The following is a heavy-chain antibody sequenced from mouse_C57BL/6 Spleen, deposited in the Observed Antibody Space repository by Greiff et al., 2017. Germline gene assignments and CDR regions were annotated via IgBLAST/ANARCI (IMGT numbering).Heavy chain of an antibody. Sequence: VQLQQSGPELVKPGASVKISCKASGYTFTDYYMNWVKQSHGKSLEWIGDINPNNGGTSYNQKFKGKATLTVDKSSSTAYMELRSLTSEDSAVYYCASVIYGPYYFDDWGQGTTLTVSS. J-gene: IGHJ2*01. V-gene: IGHV1-26*01. CDR3: ASVIYGPYYFDD. CDR1: GYTFTDYY. CDR2: INPNNGGT. D-gene: IGHD1-1*01.